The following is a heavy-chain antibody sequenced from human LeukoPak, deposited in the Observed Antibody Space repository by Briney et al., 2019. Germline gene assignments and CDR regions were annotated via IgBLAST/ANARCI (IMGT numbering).Heavy chain of an antibody. CDR3: ASGGALGYCSGGSCQPIDY. D-gene: IGHD2-15*01. CDR2: IIPIFGIA. V-gene: IGHV1-69*04. Sequence: SVKVSCKASGGTFSSYAISWVRQAPGQGLEWMGRIIPIFGIANYAQKFQGRVTITADKSTSTAYMEMSSLRSEDTAVYYCASGGALGYCSGGSCQPIDYWGQGTLVTVSS. CDR1: GGTFSSYA. J-gene: IGHJ4*02.